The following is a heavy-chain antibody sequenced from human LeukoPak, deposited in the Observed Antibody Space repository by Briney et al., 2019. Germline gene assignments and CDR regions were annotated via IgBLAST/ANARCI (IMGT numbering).Heavy chain of an antibody. J-gene: IGHJ4*02. CDR2: ISYDGSNK. D-gene: IGHD3-22*01. CDR1: GFTFSSYA. Sequence: GGSLRLSCAASGFTFSSYAMHWVRQAPGKGLEWVAVISYDGSNKYYADSVKGRFTISRDNSKNTPYLQMNSLRAEDTAVYYCPREVGSDYYDSRLDYWGQGTLVTVSS. CDR3: PREVGSDYYDSRLDY. V-gene: IGHV3-30-3*01.